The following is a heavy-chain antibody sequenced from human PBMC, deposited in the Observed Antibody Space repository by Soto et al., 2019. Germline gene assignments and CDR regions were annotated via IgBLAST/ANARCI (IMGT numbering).Heavy chain of an antibody. Sequence: PGGSLRLSCAASGFTFSSYSMNWVRQAPGKGLEWVSYISSSSSTIYYADSVKVRFTISRDNAKNSLYLQMNSLRAEDTAVYYCARDPVQYYDLGKRDYYYYYMDVWGKGTTVTVSS. D-gene: IGHD3-3*01. J-gene: IGHJ6*03. CDR1: GFTFSSYS. CDR2: ISSSSSTI. V-gene: IGHV3-48*01. CDR3: ARDPVQYYDLGKRDYYYYYMDV.